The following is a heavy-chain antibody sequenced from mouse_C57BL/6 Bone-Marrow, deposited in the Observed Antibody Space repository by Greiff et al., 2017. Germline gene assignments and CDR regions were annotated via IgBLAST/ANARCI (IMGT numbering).Heavy chain of an antibody. CDR2: IYPGEGST. CDR3: ARLEYDGSSGDWYFDV. V-gene: IGHV1-85*01. Sequence: QVQLKQSGPELVKPGASVKLSCKASGYTFTSYDINRVKQSPGQGLEWIGWIYPGEGSTKYNEKFKGKATLTVDTSSSTAYMQLHSLTSEDSAVYFCARLEYDGSSGDWYFDVWGTGTTVTVTS. CDR1: GYTFTSYD. D-gene: IGHD1-1*01. J-gene: IGHJ1*03.